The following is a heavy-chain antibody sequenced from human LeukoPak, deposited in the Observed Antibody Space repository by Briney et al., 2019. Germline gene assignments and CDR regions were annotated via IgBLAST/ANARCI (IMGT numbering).Heavy chain of an antibody. CDR1: GYTFTKD. J-gene: IGHJ5*02. CDR3: ARARVDENCSGGSCYHDDL. V-gene: IGHV1-8*01. D-gene: IGHD2-15*01. CDR2: INPNSGNT. Sequence: ASVKVSCKASGYTFTKDINWVRQVPGQGLEWMGWINPNSGNTGYAPKFQGRVIMTRDASISTAYMELSSLRSEDTAVYYCARARVDENCSGGSCYHDDLWGQGTLVTVSS.